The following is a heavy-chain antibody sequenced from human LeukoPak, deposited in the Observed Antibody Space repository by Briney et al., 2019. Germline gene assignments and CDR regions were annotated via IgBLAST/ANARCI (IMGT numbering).Heavy chain of an antibody. V-gene: IGHV4-39*01. D-gene: IGHD3-10*01. J-gene: IGHJ4*02. Sequence: SETLSLTCTVSGGSISSGSYYWGWIRQPPGKGLEWIGSIYYSGSTCYNPSLKSRVTISVDTSKNQFSLKLSSVTAADTAVYYCASPQVWFGAFDYWGQGTLVTVPS. CDR3: ASPQVWFGAFDY. CDR1: GGSISSGSYY. CDR2: IYYSGST.